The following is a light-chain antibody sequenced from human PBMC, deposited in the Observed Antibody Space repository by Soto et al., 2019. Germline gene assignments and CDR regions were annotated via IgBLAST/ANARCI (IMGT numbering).Light chain of an antibody. J-gene: IGKJ1*01. CDR2: NAS. Sequence: DIQMTQSPSTLSASVGDRVTITCRASQSISSWLAWYHQKPGKAPKLLIYNASSLESGVPSRFSCSGSGTEFSLTISSLQPDDLATDYCQQYNSYPWTCGQGTKVEIK. CDR3: QQYNSYPWT. CDR1: QSISSW. V-gene: IGKV1-5*03.